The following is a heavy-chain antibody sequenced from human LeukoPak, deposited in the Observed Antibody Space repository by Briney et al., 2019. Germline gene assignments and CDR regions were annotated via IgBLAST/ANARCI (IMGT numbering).Heavy chain of an antibody. D-gene: IGHD6-25*01. CDR2: ISSSSSYI. CDR1: GFTFSTYT. J-gene: IGHJ5*02. Sequence: PGGSLRLSCAASGFTFSTYTTNWVRQAPGKGLEWVSSISSSSSYIYYADSVKSRFTISRDNAKSSLYLQMNSLRAEDTAVYYCARLSGTWFDPWGQGTLVTVSS. CDR3: ARLSGTWFDP. V-gene: IGHV3-21*01.